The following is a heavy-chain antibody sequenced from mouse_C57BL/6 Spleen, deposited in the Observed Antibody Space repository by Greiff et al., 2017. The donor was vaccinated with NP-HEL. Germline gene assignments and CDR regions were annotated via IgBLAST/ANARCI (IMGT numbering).Heavy chain of an antibody. J-gene: IGHJ4*01. D-gene: IGHD3-2*02. V-gene: IGHV1-75*01. CDR3: ARKGQLRLGDSYYAMDY. CDR2: IFPGSGST. Sequence: VKLVESGPELVKPGASVKISCKASGYTFTDYYINWVKQRPGQGLEWIGWIFPGSGSTYYNEKFKGKATLTVDKSSSTAYMLLSSLTSEDSAVYFCARKGQLRLGDSYYAMDYWGQGTSVTVSS. CDR1: GYTFTDYY.